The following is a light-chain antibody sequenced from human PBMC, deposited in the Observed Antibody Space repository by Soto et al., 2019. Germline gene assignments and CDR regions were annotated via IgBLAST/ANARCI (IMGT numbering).Light chain of an antibody. CDR1: QTISSW. CDR3: QQYNSYSYT. CDR2: EAF. V-gene: IGKV1-5*03. J-gene: IGKJ2*01. Sequence: DIQMTQSPSTLSASVGDRVKITCRASQTISSWLAWYQQKPGKAHKLLIYEAFRVVSGVPSRFSGSGSGTEFTLTISSLHPDDFATYYCQQYNSYSYTFGQGTKLEI.